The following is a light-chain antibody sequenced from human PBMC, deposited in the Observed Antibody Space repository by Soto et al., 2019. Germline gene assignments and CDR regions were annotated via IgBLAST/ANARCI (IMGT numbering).Light chain of an antibody. CDR2: WAS. CDR1: QSVLSTSNNKNY. V-gene: IGKV4-1*01. J-gene: IGKJ5*01. Sequence: DIVLTQSPDSLAVSLGERATINCKSSQSVLSTSNNKNYLTWYQHKPGQPPKLLIYWASTRESGVPDRFSGRGSGTDFTLTISSLQAEDVAVYYCHQYYTTPITFGQGTRLDIK. CDR3: HQYYTTPIT.